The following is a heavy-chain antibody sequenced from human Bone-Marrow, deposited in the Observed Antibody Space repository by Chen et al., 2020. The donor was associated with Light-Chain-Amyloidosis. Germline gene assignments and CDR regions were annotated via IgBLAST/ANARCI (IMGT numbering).Heavy chain of an antibody. D-gene: IGHD3-3*01. CDR3: ARADDLGGGTPDH. CDR1: GFTFSDYG. CDR2: IWSGRNYE. J-gene: IGHJ4*02. V-gene: IGHV3-33*01. Sequence: QVRLVESGGGVVQPGTSLRLSCTASGFTFSDYGMHWVRQAPGKVVEWVAVIWSGRNYEYYADTVNGRFTISRNNYKKTLYVQMNRLTVDDTGVYYCARADDLGGGTPDHWCQGTPVTVSS.